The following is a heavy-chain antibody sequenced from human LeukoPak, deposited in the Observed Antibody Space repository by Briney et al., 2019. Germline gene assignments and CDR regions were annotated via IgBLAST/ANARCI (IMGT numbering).Heavy chain of an antibody. CDR3: ARGYYYGMDV. CDR2: INHSGST. Sequence: SETLSLTCAVYGGFFSGYYWSWIRQPPGKGLEWIGEINHSGSTNYNPSLKSRVTISVDTSKNQFSLKLSSVTAADTAVYYCARGYYYGMDVWGQGTTVTVSS. V-gene: IGHV4-34*01. CDR1: GGFFSGYY. J-gene: IGHJ6*02.